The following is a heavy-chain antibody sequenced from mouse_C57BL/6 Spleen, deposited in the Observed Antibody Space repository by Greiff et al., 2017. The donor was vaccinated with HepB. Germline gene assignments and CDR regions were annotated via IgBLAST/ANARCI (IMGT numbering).Heavy chain of an antibody. J-gene: IGHJ2*01. D-gene: IGHD1-1*01. V-gene: IGHV1-52*01. CDR1: GYTFTSYW. CDR2: IDPSDSET. CDR3: ARTYGSSDYYFDY. Sequence: QVQLKQPGAELVRPGSSVKLSCKASGYTFTSYWMHWVKQRPIQGLEWIGNIDPSDSETHYNQKFKDKATLTVDKSSSTAYMQLSSLTSEDSAVYYCARTYGSSDYYFDYWGQGTTLTVSS.